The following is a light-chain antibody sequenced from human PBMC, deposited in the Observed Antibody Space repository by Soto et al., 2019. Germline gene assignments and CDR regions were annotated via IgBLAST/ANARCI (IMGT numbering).Light chain of an antibody. CDR2: EVS. CDR1: SSDVGIYNY. Sequence: QSALTRPASVSGSPGQSTAISCTGSSSDVGIYNYVSWYQQHPGKVPKLIIYEVSNRPSGVSNRFSGSKSGNTASLTISGLQAEDEADYYCSSYTTSSTRVFGTGTKVTVL. V-gene: IGLV2-14*01. CDR3: SSYTTSSTRV. J-gene: IGLJ1*01.